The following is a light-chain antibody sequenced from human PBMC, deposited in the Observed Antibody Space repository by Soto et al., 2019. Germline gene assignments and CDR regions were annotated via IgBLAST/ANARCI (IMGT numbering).Light chain of an antibody. Sequence: QSVLTQPASVSGSPGQSITISCTGTSSDVGGYNYVSWYQQHPVKAPKLMIYDVSNRPSGVSNRFSGSKSGNTASLTISWLQAEDEADYYCSSYTSSSTWVFGGGTKLTVL. CDR2: DVS. V-gene: IGLV2-14*01. J-gene: IGLJ3*02. CDR3: SSYTSSSTWV. CDR1: SSDVGGYNY.